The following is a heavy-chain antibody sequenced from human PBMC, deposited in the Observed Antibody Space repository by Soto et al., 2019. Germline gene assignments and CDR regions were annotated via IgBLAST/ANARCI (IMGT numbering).Heavy chain of an antibody. Sequence: QVQLVESGGGVVQPGRSLRLSCAASGFTFSSYAMHWVRQAPGKGLEWVAVISYDGSNKYYADSVKGRFTISRDNSKNTLYGKRTSLRGEDRAVYYCGRDGGRKGSSSKGRAVGAQGTTFPLSS. CDR1: GFTFSSYA. CDR2: ISYDGSNK. CDR3: GRDGGRKGSSSKGRAV. V-gene: IGHV3-30-3*01. D-gene: IGHD2-15*01. J-gene: IGHJ6*02.